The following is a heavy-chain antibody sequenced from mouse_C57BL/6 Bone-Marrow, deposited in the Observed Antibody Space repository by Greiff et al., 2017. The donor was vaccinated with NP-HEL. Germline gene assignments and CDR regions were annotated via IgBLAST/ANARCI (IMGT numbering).Heavy chain of an antibody. CDR3: TTDGHYAMDY. V-gene: IGHV14-4*01. Sequence: EVQLQQSGAELVRPGASVKLSCTASGFNIKDDYMHWVKQRPEQGLEWIGWIDPENGDTEYASKFQGKATITAYTSSNTAYLQLSSLTSEDTAVYYCTTDGHYAMDYWGQGTSVTVSS. CDR1: GFNIKDDY. D-gene: IGHD2-3*01. CDR2: IDPENGDT. J-gene: IGHJ4*01.